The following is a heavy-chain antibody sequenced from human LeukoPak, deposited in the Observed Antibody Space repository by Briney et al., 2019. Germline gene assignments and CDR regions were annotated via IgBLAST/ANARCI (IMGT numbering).Heavy chain of an antibody. CDR2: AYYRSKWYI. V-gene: IGHV6-1*01. CDR3: ARGAVRGGTNLDY. J-gene: IGHJ4*02. CDR1: GDSVSGSPAV. Sequence: SQPLSLTCAISGDSVSGSPAVWNWISQSPSKGLEWLGRAYYRSKWYIDYAVSVKGRITITPDTSKNQFSLQLNSVTPADTAVYYCARGAVRGGTNLDYWGQGTLVTVSS. D-gene: IGHD3-10*01.